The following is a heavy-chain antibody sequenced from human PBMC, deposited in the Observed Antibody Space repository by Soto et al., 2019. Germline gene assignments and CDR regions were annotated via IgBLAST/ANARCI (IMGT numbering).Heavy chain of an antibody. CDR2: ISGSGGST. V-gene: IGHV3-23*01. J-gene: IGHJ4*02. Sequence: EVQLLESGGGLVQPGGSLRLSCAASGFTFSSYAMSWVRQAPGKGLEWVSAISGSGGSTYYADSVKGRFTISRDNSKNTLYLQMNSLRAEDTAVYYCAKVPHYDYVWVSYPFDYWGQGTLVTVSS. CDR3: AKVPHYDYVWVSYPFDY. CDR1: GFTFSSYA. D-gene: IGHD3-16*02.